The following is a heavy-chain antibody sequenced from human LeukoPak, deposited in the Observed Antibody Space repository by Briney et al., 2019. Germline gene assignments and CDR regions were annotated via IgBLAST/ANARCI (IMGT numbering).Heavy chain of an antibody. CDR1: GYTFTGYY. J-gene: IGHJ4*02. CDR2: INPNSGAI. CDR3: ARDRGDDFWGGFDY. V-gene: IGHV1-2*02. D-gene: IGHD3-3*01. Sequence: APVKVSCKASGYTFTGYYIHWVRQAPGQGLEWMGWINPNSGAIDYAQRFQGRVTVTRDTSISTAYMQLSGLRSDDTAVYYCARDRGDDFWGGFDYWGQRTEVTVSS.